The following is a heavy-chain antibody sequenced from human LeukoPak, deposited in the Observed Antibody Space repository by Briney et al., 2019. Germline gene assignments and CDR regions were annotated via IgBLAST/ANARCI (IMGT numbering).Heavy chain of an antibody. J-gene: IGHJ4*02. CDR2: ISGSGGST. Sequence: AGGSLRLSCAASGFTFSSYAMSWVRQAPGKGLEWVSAISGSGGSTYYADSVKGRFTISRDNSKNTLYLQMNSLRAEDTAVYYCAKRQIIVVNAFDYWGQGTLVTVSS. CDR1: GFTFSSYA. V-gene: IGHV3-23*01. CDR3: AKRQIIVVNAFDY. D-gene: IGHD2-2*01.